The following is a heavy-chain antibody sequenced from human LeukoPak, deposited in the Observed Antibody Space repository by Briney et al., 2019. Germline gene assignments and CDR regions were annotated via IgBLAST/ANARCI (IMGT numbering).Heavy chain of an antibody. CDR1: GGSSSGGDYF. CDR2: IYYSGST. Sequence: PSETLSLTCTVSGGSSSGGDYFWNWIRQTPGKGLEWIGYIYYSGSTYYNPSLRSRVSISVDTSKNQFSLKLTSVTAADTAVYYCARAGIGIEVAGTIHNWFDPWGQGTQVTVSS. CDR3: ARAGIGIEVAGTIHNWFDP. V-gene: IGHV4-30-4*08. D-gene: IGHD6-19*01. J-gene: IGHJ5*02.